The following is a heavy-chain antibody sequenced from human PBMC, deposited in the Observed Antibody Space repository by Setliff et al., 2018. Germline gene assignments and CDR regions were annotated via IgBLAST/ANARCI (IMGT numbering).Heavy chain of an antibody. CDR1: GGSFSGYY. V-gene: IGHV4-34*01. J-gene: IGHJ6*03. CDR3: ARGGGSVLPNYYYFNYMDV. D-gene: IGHD2-15*01. CDR2: INHSGST. Sequence: NPSETLSLTCAVYGGSFSGYYWSWIRQPPGKGLEWIGEINHSGSTNYNQSLKSRVTLSVDTSKNQFSLQLTSVTAADTAIYYCARGGGSVLPNYYYFNYMDVWGKGTTVTSP.